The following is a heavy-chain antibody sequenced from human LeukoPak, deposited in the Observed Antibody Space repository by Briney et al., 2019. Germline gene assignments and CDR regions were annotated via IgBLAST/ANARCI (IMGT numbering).Heavy chain of an antibody. Sequence: SVKVSCKASGYTFTSYGISWVRQAPGQGLEWMGGIIPIFGTANYAQKFQGRVTITADESTSTAYMELSSLRSEDTAVYYCARGLDSSGYNDYWGQGTLVTVSS. V-gene: IGHV1-69*13. CDR1: GYTFTSYG. J-gene: IGHJ4*02. D-gene: IGHD3-22*01. CDR3: ARGLDSSGYNDY. CDR2: IIPIFGTA.